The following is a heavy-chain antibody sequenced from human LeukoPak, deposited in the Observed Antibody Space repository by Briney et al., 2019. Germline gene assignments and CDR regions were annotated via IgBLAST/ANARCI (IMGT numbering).Heavy chain of an antibody. J-gene: IGHJ4*02. CDR3: ARFPGVLDSGTGVDY. CDR2: INTDGSST. CDR1: GITFGRYW. Sequence: QTGGSLRLSCAASGITFGRYWMHWVRQAPGKGLVWVSRINTDGSSTSYADSVKGRFTISRDNAKNTLHLQMNSLRAEDTAVYYCARFPGVLDSGTGVDYWGQGTLVTVSS. D-gene: IGHD3-10*01. V-gene: IGHV3-74*01.